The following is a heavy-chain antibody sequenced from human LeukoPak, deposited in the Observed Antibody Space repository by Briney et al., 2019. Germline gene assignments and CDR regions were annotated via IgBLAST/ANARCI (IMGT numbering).Heavy chain of an antibody. V-gene: IGHV4-34*01. J-gene: IGHJ6*03. CDR2: INHSGST. CDR3: ARVRPEYYYYYMDV. CDR1: GGSFSGYY. Sequence: KPSETLSLTCAVYGGSFSGYYSSCIRQPPGKGLEWIGEINHSGSTNYNPSLKSRVTISVDTSKNQFSLKLSSVTAADTAVYYCARVRPEYYYYYMDVWGKGTTVTVSS.